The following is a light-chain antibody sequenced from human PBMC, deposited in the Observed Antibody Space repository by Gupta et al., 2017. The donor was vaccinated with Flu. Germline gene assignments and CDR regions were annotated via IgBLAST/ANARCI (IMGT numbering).Light chain of an antibody. CDR1: QDVLYVSNNKSY. V-gene: IGKV4-1*01. Sequence: DIVMTQSPDSLAVSLGERATINCKSSQDVLYVSNNKSYLAWYQQKPGQPPKLVINWASSRESGVPDRFSGSGSATDFSLTISSLQAEDVAVYYCQQDYSTPWTFGQGTSVEIK. J-gene: IGKJ1*01. CDR2: WAS. CDR3: QQDYSTPWT.